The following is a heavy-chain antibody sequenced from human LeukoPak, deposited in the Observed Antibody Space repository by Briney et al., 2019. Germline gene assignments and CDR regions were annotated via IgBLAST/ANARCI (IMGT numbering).Heavy chain of an antibody. Sequence: SVTHSCKASGGTFSSYAISWVRQAPGQGLEWMGRIIPILGIANYAQKFQGRVTITADKSTSTVYMELSSLRSEDTAVYYCASLWYSGYDYDDYWGPGSLVTVSS. CDR1: GGTFSSYA. D-gene: IGHD5-12*01. CDR2: IIPILGIA. V-gene: IGHV1-69*04. CDR3: ASLWYSGYDYDDY. J-gene: IGHJ4*02.